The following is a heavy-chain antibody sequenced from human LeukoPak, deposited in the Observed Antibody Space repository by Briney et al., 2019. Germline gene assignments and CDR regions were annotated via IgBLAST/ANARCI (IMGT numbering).Heavy chain of an antibody. D-gene: IGHD6-19*01. CDR3: ARRQWLVVPNFDY. CDR1: GGSFSGYY. CDR2: INHSGST. Sequence: SETLSLTCAVYGGSFSGYYWSWIRQPPGKGLEWIGEINHSGSTNYNPSLKSRVTISVDTSKNQFSLKLSSVTAADTAVYYCARRQWLVVPNFDYWGQGTLVTVSS. J-gene: IGHJ4*02. V-gene: IGHV4-34*01.